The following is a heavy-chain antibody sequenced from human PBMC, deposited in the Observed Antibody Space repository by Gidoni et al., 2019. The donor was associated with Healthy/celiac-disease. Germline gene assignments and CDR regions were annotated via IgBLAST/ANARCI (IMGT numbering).Heavy chain of an antibody. CDR2: IYYSGST. V-gene: IGHV4-59*01. CDR3: ARWIYYYDSSGYIDY. J-gene: IGHJ4*02. Sequence: QVQLQESGPGLVKPSETLSLTCTVPGGSISSYYWSWIRQPPGKGLEWIGYIYYSGSTNYNPSLKSRVTISVDTSKNQFSLKLRSVTAADTAVYYCARWIYYYDSSGYIDYWGQGTLVTVSS. CDR1: GGSISSYY. D-gene: IGHD3-22*01.